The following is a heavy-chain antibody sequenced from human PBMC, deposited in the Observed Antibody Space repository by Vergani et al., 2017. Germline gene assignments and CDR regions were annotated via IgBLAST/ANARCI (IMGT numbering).Heavy chain of an antibody. CDR3: VRARCSGPCFMSNWFDS. D-gene: IGHD5-12*01. Sequence: QVQLEESGGGVVQPGRSLRLSCAGSGFTLSSHAMHWVRQAPGKGLEWVAFIWYDGSKEYYADSVKGRFTISRDNSKNKLYLQMNSLRAEDTAIYYCVRARCSGPCFMSNWFDSWGQGTLVTVSS. J-gene: IGHJ5*01. V-gene: IGHV3-33*01. CDR1: GFTLSSHA. CDR2: IWYDGSKE.